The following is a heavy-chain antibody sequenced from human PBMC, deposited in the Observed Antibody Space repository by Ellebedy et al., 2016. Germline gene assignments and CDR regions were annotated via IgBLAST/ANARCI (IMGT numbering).Heavy chain of an antibody. CDR1: GFTFSNAW. Sequence: GESLKISCAASGFTFSNAWMNWVRQAPGKGLEWVGRIKSKTDGGAADYAAPVKVRFTISRDDSKNTLYLQMNSLKTEETAVYFCTTVYRYNYDSVWGQGTLVTVSS. CDR2: IKSKTDGGAA. CDR3: TTVYRYNYDSV. J-gene: IGHJ4*02. D-gene: IGHD5-18*01. V-gene: IGHV3-15*01.